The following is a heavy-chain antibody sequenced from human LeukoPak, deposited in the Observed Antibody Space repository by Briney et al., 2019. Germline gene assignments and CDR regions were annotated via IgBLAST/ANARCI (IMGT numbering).Heavy chain of an antibody. CDR1: GFTFSSYW. CDR3: ARVYDYGDYYFDY. V-gene: IGHV3-74*01. CDR2: INSDGSST. Sequence: GGSLRLSCAASGFTFSSYWMHWVRQAPGKGLVWVSRINSDGSSTNYADSVKGRFTISRDNAKNSLYLQMNSLRAEDTAVYYCARVYDYGDYYFDYWGQGTLVTVSS. D-gene: IGHD4-17*01. J-gene: IGHJ4*02.